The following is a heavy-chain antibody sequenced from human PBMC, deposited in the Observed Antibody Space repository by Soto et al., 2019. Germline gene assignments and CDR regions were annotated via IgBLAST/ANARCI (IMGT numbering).Heavy chain of an antibody. CDR3: ASPREGQWLVFDH. Sequence: GGSLRLSCVVSGFTFSDFGMHWVRQSPGEGLAWVASISKDGLDRYYSESVKGRFTISRDDSKNTVFLQMNSLKVEDTAAYFCASPREGQWLVFDHWGQRTLVTVSS. CDR2: ISKDGLDR. CDR1: GFTFSDFG. D-gene: IGHD6-19*01. V-gene: IGHV3-30*19. J-gene: IGHJ4*02.